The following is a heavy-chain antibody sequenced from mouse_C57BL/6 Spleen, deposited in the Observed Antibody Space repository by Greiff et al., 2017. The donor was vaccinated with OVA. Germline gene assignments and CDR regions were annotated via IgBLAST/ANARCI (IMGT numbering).Heavy chain of an antibody. CDR2: IRNKANGYTT. CDR1: GFTFTDYY. CDR3: AREDSSGYDY. Sequence: EVKLVESGGGLVQPGGSLSLSCAASGFTFTDYYMSWVRQPPGKALEWLGFIRNKANGYTTEYSASVKGRFTISRDNSQSILYLQMNALRAEDSATYYCAREDSSGYDYWGQGTTLTVSS. D-gene: IGHD3-2*02. V-gene: IGHV7-3*01. J-gene: IGHJ2*01.